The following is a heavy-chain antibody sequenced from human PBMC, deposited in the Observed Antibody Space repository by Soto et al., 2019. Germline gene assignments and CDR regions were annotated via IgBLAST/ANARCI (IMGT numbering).Heavy chain of an antibody. CDR2: INHSGST. CDR3: AALRYQLLKMKTYYYYMDV. V-gene: IGHV4-34*01. J-gene: IGHJ6*03. Sequence: ASETLSLTCAVYGGSFSGYYWSWIRQPPGKGLEWIGEINHSGSTNYNPSLKSRVTISVDTSKNQFSLKLSSVTAADTAVYYCAALRYQLLKMKTYYYYMDVWGKGTTVTVSS. CDR1: GGSFSGYY. D-gene: IGHD2-2*01.